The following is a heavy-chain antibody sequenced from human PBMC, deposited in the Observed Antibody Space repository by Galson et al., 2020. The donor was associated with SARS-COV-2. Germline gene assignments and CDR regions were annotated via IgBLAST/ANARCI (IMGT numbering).Heavy chain of an antibody. CDR1: GDSVSSNSAA. CDR2: TYYRSKWYN. CDR3: AREMATSYYYYYYMDV. V-gene: IGHV6-1*01. D-gene: IGHD5-12*01. J-gene: IGHJ6*03. Sequence: SQTLSLTCAISGDSVSSNSAAWTWIRQSPSRGLEWLGRTYYRSKWYNDYAVSVKSRITINPDTSKNQFSLQLNSVTPEDTAVYYCAREMATSYYYYYYMDVWGKGTTVTVSS.